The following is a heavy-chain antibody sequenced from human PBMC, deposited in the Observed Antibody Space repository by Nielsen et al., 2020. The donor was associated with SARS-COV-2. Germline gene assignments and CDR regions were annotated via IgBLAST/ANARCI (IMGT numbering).Heavy chain of an antibody. D-gene: IGHD5-18*01. V-gene: IGHV3-23*01. CDR2: ISGSGGST. CDR3: AKDDTAMAVFDY. Sequence: LSLTCAASGFTFSSYAMSWVRQAPGKGLEWVSAISGSGGSTYYADSVKGRFTISRDNSKNTLYLQMNSLRAEDTAVYYCAKDDTAMAVFDYWGQGTLVTVSS. J-gene: IGHJ4*02. CDR1: GFTFSSYA.